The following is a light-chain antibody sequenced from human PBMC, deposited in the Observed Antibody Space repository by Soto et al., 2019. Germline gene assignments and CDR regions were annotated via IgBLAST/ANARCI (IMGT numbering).Light chain of an antibody. CDR3: ETWDSNTRV. CDR1: SGHSGYI. J-gene: IGLJ3*02. Sequence: QAVVTQSSSASASLGSSVKLTCTLSSGHSGYIIAWHQQQPGKAPRFLMKVERSGSYNKGSGVPDRLSGSSSGADRYLTISNLQSEDEADYYCETWDSNTRVFGGGTKVTVL. CDR2: VERSGSY. V-gene: IGLV4-60*03.